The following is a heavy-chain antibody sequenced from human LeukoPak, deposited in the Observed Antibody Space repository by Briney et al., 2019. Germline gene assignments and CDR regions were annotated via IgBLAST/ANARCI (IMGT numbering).Heavy chain of an antibody. D-gene: IGHD3-3*02. CDR3: ATDLAIKRGFDY. CDR1: GYTFTSYD. Sequence: ASVRVSCKASGYTFTSYDINWVRQATGQGLEWMGWMNPNSGNTGYAQKFQGRVTITRNTSISTAYMELSSLRSEDTAVYYCATDLAIKRGFDYWGQGTLVTVSS. J-gene: IGHJ4*02. CDR2: MNPNSGNT. V-gene: IGHV1-8*03.